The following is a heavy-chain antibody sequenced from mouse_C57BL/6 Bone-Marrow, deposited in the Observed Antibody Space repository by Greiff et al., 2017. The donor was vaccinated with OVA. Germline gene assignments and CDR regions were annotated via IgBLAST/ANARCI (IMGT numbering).Heavy chain of an antibody. CDR1: GYTFTSYW. CDR2: LHPNSGST. CDR3: ARKRLRGLYFYY. Sequence: QVQLQQPGAELVKPGASVKLSCKASGYTFTSYWMHWVKQRPGHGLEWIGMLHPNSGSTNYNEKFKSKATLTVDQSSSTAYMQLSSLTSEDSAVYYGARKRLRGLYFYYWGQGTTLTVSS. J-gene: IGHJ2*01. D-gene: IGHD1-1*01. V-gene: IGHV1-64*01.